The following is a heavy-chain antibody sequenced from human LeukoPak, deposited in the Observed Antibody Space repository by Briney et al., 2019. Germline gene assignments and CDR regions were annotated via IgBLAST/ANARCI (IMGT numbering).Heavy chain of an antibody. CDR2: ITWNGGDM. D-gene: IGHD6-13*01. CDR3: ARAGITVAGPYYYGMDV. CDR1: GFTFADYA. J-gene: IGHJ6*02. V-gene: IGHV3-9*01. Sequence: GGSLRLSCAASGFTFADYAMHWVRQAPGKGLEWVSTITWNGGDMGYADSVKGRFTISRDNAKNSLYLQMNSLRAEDTAVYYCARAGITVAGPYYYGMDVWGQGTTVTVSS.